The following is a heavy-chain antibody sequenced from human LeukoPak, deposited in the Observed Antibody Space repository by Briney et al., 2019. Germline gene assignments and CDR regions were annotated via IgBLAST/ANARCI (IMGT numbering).Heavy chain of an antibody. CDR1: LDSTTSNF. CDR2: IHRSGSP. J-gene: IGHJ4*02. V-gene: IGHV4-4*02. CDR3: AREILGGFNPGAY. Sequence: SETLSLTCTVSLDSTTSNFWSWVRQPPGKGLEWIGEIHRSGSPNYNPSLQSRVTISIDRSRNQIALESSSVTAADTAVYYCAREILGGFNPGAYWGQGTLVTVSS. D-gene: IGHD1-14*01.